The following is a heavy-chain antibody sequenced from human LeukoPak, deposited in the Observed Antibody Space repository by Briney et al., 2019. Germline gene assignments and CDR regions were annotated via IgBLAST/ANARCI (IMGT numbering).Heavy chain of an antibody. Sequence: TGGSLRLSCAASGFTFSSYAMSWVRQAPGKGLQWVSAISGSGGSTYYADSVKGRFTISRDNSKNTLYLQMNSLRAEDTAVYYCAKDRGGYCSSTSCYTGIGWLDPWGQGTLVTVSS. J-gene: IGHJ5*02. CDR1: GFTFSSYA. V-gene: IGHV3-23*01. CDR2: ISGSGGST. D-gene: IGHD2-2*02. CDR3: AKDRGGYCSSTSCYTGIGWLDP.